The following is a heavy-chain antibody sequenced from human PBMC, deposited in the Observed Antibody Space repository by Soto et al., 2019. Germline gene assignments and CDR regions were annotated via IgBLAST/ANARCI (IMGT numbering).Heavy chain of an antibody. J-gene: IGHJ5*02. CDR3: AREISAGFGDPCFYP. D-gene: IGHD3-10*01. CDR1: GLSGSSNY. CDR2: IYSDGRT. Sequence: EGSLRLSCAASGLSGSSNYMTWVRQAPGKGREWVSIIYSDGRTNYADSVKGRFIISRGNSKNTVYLQMTSLSAADTAVYYCAREISAGFGDPCFYPWGQGTRVTVSS. V-gene: IGHV3-53*01.